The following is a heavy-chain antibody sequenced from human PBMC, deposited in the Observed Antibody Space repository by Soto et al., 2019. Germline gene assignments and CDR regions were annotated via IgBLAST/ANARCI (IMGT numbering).Heavy chain of an antibody. J-gene: IGHJ4*02. Sequence: SETLSLTCAVYGGSFSGYSWNWIRQPPGKGLEWIGEINHSGSTNYNPSLKSRVTISLDTSKNQFSLRLTSLTAADTAVYFCARAPQIVAMGRPFDYWGQGILVTVSA. D-gene: IGHD5-12*01. V-gene: IGHV4-34*01. CDR2: INHSGST. CDR1: GGSFSGYS. CDR3: ARAPQIVAMGRPFDY.